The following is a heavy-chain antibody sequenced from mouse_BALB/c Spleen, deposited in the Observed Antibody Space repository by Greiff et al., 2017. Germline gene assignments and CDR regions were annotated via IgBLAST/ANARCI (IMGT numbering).Heavy chain of an antibody. CDR3: ARKDYGNYYAMDY. CDR2: ISYDGSN. D-gene: IGHD2-1*01. CDR1: GYSITSGYY. J-gene: IGHJ4*01. Sequence: DVHLVESGPGLVKPSQSLSLTCSVTGYSITSGYYWNWIRQFPGNKLEWMGYISYDGSNNYNPSLKNRISITRDTSKNQFFLKLNSVTTEDTATYYCARKDYGNYYAMDYWGQGTSVTVSS. V-gene: IGHV3-6*02.